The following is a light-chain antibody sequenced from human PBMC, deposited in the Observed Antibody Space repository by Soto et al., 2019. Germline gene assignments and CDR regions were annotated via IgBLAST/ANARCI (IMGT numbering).Light chain of an antibody. CDR3: SSYTSTNNVV. J-gene: IGLJ2*01. Sequence: QSALTQPASVSGSPGQSITISCTGTSSDVGGYNYVSWYQQYPGKAPQLMIYKVSNRPSGVSNRFSGSKSGNTASLTISGLQAEDEADYYCSSYTSTNNVVFGGGTQLTVL. CDR2: KVS. CDR1: SSDVGGYNY. V-gene: IGLV2-14*01.